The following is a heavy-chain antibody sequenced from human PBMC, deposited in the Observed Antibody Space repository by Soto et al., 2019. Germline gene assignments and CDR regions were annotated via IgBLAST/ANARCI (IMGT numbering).Heavy chain of an antibody. V-gene: IGHV3-48*02. CDR3: ARHPGIAAAIIYYYYGMDV. CDR2: ISSSSSTI. CDR1: GFTFSSYS. J-gene: IGHJ6*02. Sequence: GGSLRLSCAASGFTFSSYSMNWVRQAPGKGLEWVSYISSSSSTIYYADSVKGRFTISRENAKNSLYLQMNSLRDEDTAVYYCARHPGIAAAIIYYYYGMDVWGQGTTVTVSS. D-gene: IGHD6-13*01.